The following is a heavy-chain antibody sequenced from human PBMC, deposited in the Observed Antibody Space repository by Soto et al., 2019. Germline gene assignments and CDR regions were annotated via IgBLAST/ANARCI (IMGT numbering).Heavy chain of an antibody. CDR2: ISSSGSTI. J-gene: IGHJ4*02. D-gene: IGHD3-9*01. CDR1: WFSFSDYY. Sequence: PVGSLRLSCASSWFSFSDYYMRWIRQAPGKGLEWVSYISSSGSTIDYADSVKGRFAISRDNAKNSLYLQMNSLRADDTAGYYFARYDMPPVLLHRCGHWGQRTLVNVPS. CDR3: ARYDMPPVLLHRCGH. V-gene: IGHV3-11*01.